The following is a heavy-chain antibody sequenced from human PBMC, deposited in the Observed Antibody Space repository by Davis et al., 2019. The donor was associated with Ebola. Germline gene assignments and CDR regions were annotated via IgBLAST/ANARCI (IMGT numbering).Heavy chain of an antibody. CDR1: GGSISSSSYY. CDR2: IFYSGIT. V-gene: IGHV4-39*01. CDR3: ARLRRTTSYDFWSIFEY. Sequence: MPSETLSLTCTVSGGSISSSSYYWGWVRQPPGKGLEWIGSIFYSGITYYNPSLKSRVTISVDTSKNQFSLKLSSVTAADTAVFFCARLRRTTSYDFWSIFEYWGQGTLVTVSS. D-gene: IGHD3-3*01. J-gene: IGHJ4*02.